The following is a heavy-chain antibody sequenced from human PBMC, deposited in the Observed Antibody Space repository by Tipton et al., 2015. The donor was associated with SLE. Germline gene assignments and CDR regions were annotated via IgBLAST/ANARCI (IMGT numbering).Heavy chain of an antibody. J-gene: IGHJ6*03. CDR1: GGSISSSSYY. Sequence: TLSLTCTVSGGSISSSSYYWGWIRQPPGKGLEWIGSMYYSGITYYNPSLKSRVTISVDTSKNQFSLKLSSVTAADTAVYYCARLTIFGVVIIGNYYYYMDVWGKGTTVTVSS. CDR2: MYYSGIT. V-gene: IGHV4-39*07. CDR3: ARLTIFGVVIIGNYYYYMDV. D-gene: IGHD3-3*01.